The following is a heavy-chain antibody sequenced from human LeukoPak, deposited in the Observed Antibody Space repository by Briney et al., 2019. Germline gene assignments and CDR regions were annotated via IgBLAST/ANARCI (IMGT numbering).Heavy chain of an antibody. CDR1: GFTFSSYA. CDR3: AKDVGKWESLHFFDY. D-gene: IGHD1-26*01. V-gene: IGHV3-23*01. J-gene: IGHJ4*02. Sequence: GGSLRLSCAASGFTFSSYAMSCVRHAPGKGLEWISGISGSGARTYYADSVTGRFTISRDNSRNTLYLQMNSLRGDDTAVYYCAKDVGKWESLHFFDYWGQGTLVTVSS. CDR2: ISGSGART.